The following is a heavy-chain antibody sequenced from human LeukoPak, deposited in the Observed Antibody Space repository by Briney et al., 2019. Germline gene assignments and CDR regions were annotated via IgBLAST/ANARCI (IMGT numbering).Heavy chain of an antibody. CDR2: IFHSGST. D-gene: IGHD1-26*01. J-gene: IGHJ4*02. V-gene: IGHV4-59*04. CDR3: ARLEVGATTGFDY. Sequence: PSETLSLTCTVSGGSISSYYWSWIRQPPGKGLEWIGSIFHSGSTYFNPSLKSRVTISVDTSKNQFSLKLGSVTAADTAVYYCARLEVGATTGFDYWGQGTLVTVSS. CDR1: GGSISSYY.